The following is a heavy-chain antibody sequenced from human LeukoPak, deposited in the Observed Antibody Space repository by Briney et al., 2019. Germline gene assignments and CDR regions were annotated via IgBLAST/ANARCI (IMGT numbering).Heavy chain of an antibody. D-gene: IGHD3-16*01. J-gene: IGHJ5*02. CDR2: TNPNSGGA. CDR1: TYTFTGYY. V-gene: IGHV1-2*02. Sequence: SVTPASQPSTYTFTGYYMHWDRHPPGQGREWMGWTNPNSGGANYAQKFQGRVTMTRDTSISTAYMELSRLRSDDTGVYYCARGVMITFGREYNWFDPWGQGTLVTVSS. CDR3: ARGVMITFGREYNWFDP.